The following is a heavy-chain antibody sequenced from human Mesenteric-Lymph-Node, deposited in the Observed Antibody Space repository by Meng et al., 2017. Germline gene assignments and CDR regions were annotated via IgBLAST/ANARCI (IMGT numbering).Heavy chain of an antibody. CDR2: VTNDGTTV. D-gene: IGHD4/OR15-4a*01. CDR1: GFILSNYW. J-gene: IGHJ4*02. Sequence: GESLKISCAASGFILSNYWMHWVRQAPGKGLMWVAGVTNDGTTVFYADAVKARFTISRDNAKNTVSLQINSLRAEDTGVYYCGPESAGDHWGQGTLVTVSS. CDR3: GPESAGDH. V-gene: IGHV3-74*01.